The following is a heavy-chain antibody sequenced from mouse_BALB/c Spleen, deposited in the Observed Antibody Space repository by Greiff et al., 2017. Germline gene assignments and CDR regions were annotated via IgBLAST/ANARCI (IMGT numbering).Heavy chain of an antibody. CDR2: ISSGSSTI. D-gene: IGHD2-3*01. J-gene: IGHJ2*01. CDR3: ARSGYDGYYHYFDY. CDR1: GFTFSSFG. V-gene: IGHV5-17*02. Sequence: EVHLVESGGGLVQPGGSRKLSCAASGFTFSSFGMHWVRQAPEKGLEWVAYISSGSSTIYYADTVKGRFTISRDNPKNNLFLQMTSLRSEDTAMYYCARSGYDGYYHYFDYWGQGTTLTVSS.